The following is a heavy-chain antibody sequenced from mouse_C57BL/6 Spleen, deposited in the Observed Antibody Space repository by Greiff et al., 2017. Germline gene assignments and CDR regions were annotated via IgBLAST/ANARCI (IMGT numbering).Heavy chain of an antibody. D-gene: IGHD2-14*01. J-gene: IGHJ4*01. CDR1: GFTFSDYY. CDR2: ISNGGGST. CDR3: ARQEGYPGAMDY. Sequence: EVHLVESGGGLVQPGGSLKLSCAASGFTFSDYYMYWVRQTPEKRLEWVAYISNGGGSTYYPDTVKGRFTISRDNAKNTLYLQMSRLKSEDTAMYYCARQEGYPGAMDYWGQGTSVTVSS. V-gene: IGHV5-12*01.